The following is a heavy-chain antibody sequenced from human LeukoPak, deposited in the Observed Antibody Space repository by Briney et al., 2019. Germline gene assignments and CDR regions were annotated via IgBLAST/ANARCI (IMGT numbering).Heavy chain of an antibody. D-gene: IGHD6-19*01. Sequence: ASVKVSCKASGYTFSSYGISWVRQAPGQGLEGMGWISAYNGNTDYAQKLQGRVTTTTDTSTSTAYMDLRSLRSDDTAVYYCARDPAIAVAGKGYFQHWGQGTLVTVSS. CDR3: ARDPAIAVAGKGYFQH. J-gene: IGHJ1*01. V-gene: IGHV1-18*01. CDR1: GYTFSSYG. CDR2: ISAYNGNT.